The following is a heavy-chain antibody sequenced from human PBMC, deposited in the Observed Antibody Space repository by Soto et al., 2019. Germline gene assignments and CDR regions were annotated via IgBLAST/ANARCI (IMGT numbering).Heavy chain of an antibody. V-gene: IGHV4-30-2*01. D-gene: IGHD1-26*01. CDR1: GGSISSGGYS. CDR3: ASSASGSYYGGYFQH. Sequence: SETLSLTCAVSGGSISSGGYSWSWIRQPPGKGLEWIGYIYHSGSTYYNPSLKSRVTISVDRSKNQFSLTLSSVTAADTAVYYCASSASGSYYGGYFQHWGQGTLVTVSS. J-gene: IGHJ1*01. CDR2: IYHSGST.